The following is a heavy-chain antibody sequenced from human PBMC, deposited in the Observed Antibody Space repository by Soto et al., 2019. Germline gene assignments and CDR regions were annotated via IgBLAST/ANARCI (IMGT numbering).Heavy chain of an antibody. CDR2: ISGSGDRT. Sequence: DVQLLESGGGLVQPGGSLRLSCAASGLIFSDYAMSWVRQAPGQGLEWVASISGSGDRTYYPDSVRGRFTISRDNSKNTVRLQRNSLRVEDTSIYYCTTDQDRGGDNYPHFDYWGQGTLATVSS. CDR3: TTDQDRGGDNYPHFDY. D-gene: IGHD4-17*01. J-gene: IGHJ4*02. CDR1: GLIFSDYA. V-gene: IGHV3-23*01.